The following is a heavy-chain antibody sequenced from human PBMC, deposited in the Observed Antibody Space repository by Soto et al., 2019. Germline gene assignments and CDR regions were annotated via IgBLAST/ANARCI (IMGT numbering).Heavy chain of an antibody. CDR1: GGSISNGDYY. CDR2: IYYSGST. Sequence: PSETLSLTCSVSGGSISNGDYYWTWILQHPWKCLEWIVYIYYSGSTYYNPSLKSRVTISVDTYKNLFSLTLSSVTVADTAEYYCASVVAQLPGTNPIFRWFDPWGQGTMDTVSS. CDR3: ASVVAQLPGTNPIFRWFDP. J-gene: IGHJ5*02. D-gene: IGHD1-7*01. V-gene: IGHV4-31*03.